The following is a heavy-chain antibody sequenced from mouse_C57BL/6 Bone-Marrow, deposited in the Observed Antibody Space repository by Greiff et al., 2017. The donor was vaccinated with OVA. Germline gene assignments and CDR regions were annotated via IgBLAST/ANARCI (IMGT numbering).Heavy chain of an antibody. Sequence: ESGPGLVKPSQSLFLTCSITGFPITSGYYWIWIRQSPGKPLEWMGYITHSGETFYNPSLQSPISITRETSKNQFFLQLNSVTTEDTAMYYCAGDPGTGFAYWGQGTLVTVSA. CDR1: GFPITSGYY. J-gene: IGHJ3*01. CDR2: ITHSGET. V-gene: IGHV12-3*01. D-gene: IGHD4-1*01. CDR3: AGDPGTGFAY.